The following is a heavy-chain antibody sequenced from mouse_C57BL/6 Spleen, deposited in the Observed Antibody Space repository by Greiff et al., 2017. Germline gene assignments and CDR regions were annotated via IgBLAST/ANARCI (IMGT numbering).Heavy chain of an antibody. Sequence: VESGGGLVKPGGSLKLSCSASGFPFSSYAMSWVRQTPEKRLVWVATISDGGSYTYYPENVKGRFTISRDNAKNNLYLQMSHLKSEDTAMYYCAVYYGNYEGFAYWGQGTLVTVSA. CDR2: ISDGGSYT. CDR1: GFPFSSYA. D-gene: IGHD2-1*01. V-gene: IGHV5-4*01. CDR3: AVYYGNYEGFAY. J-gene: IGHJ3*01.